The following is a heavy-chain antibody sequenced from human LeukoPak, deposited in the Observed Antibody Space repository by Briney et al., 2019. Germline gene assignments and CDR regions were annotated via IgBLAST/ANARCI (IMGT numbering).Heavy chain of an antibody. CDR2: IERGGST. D-gene: IGHD6-19*01. CDR1: GGSFSDYF. CDR3: ARGGLAGSKWSWFDP. J-gene: IGHJ5*02. Sequence: SETLSLTCAVYGGSFSDYFWSWIRQSPGKGLEWIGEIERGGSTVHSPSLQSRVTMSLDSSKIQFSLRLTSVTAADTAVYFCARGGLAGSKWSWFDPWGQGTLVTVSS. V-gene: IGHV4-34*01.